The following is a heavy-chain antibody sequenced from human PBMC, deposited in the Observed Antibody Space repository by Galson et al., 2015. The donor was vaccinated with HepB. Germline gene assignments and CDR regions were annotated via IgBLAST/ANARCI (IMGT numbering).Heavy chain of an antibody. CDR3: ARDLAIRFLEWSLDY. Sequence: QSGAEVKKPGASVKVSCKASGYTFTGYYMHWVRQAPGQGLEWMGRINPNSGGTNYAQKFQGRVTMTRDTSISTAYMELSRLRSDDTAVYYCARDLAIRFLEWSLDYWGQGTLVTVSS. V-gene: IGHV1-2*06. CDR2: INPNSGGT. CDR1: GYTFTGYY. D-gene: IGHD3-3*01. J-gene: IGHJ4*02.